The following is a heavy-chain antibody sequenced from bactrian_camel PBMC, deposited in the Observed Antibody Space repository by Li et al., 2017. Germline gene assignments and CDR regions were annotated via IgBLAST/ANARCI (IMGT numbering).Heavy chain of an antibody. D-gene: IGHD3*01. V-gene: IGHV3S31*01. Sequence: VQLVESGGGLVQPEGSLRLSCAASGFFFSSYAMTWVRRAPGKGLEWVSAIISGGGRTYYADSVKGRFTIARDSAKNTLYLQMNSLKTEDTAVYYCATEGTLWAAPSGYNYWGQGTQVTVS. CDR3: ATEGTLWAAPSGYNY. CDR1: GFFFSSYA. J-gene: IGHJ4*01. CDR2: IISGGGRT.